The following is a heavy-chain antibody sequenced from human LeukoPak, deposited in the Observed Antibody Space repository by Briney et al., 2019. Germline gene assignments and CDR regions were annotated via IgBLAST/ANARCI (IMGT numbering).Heavy chain of an antibody. CDR2: ISPNSGVP. Sequence: ASVKVSCKASGYTFTGYYIHWVRQAPAQGLEWLGRISPNSGVPNYAQKFQGRVTMTRDTSVNTVYMELSGLKSDDTGAYYCAREVGYSTSWYGRFDPWGQGTLVTVSS. CDR3: AREVGYSTSWYGRFDP. CDR1: GYTFTGYY. D-gene: IGHD6-13*01. J-gene: IGHJ5*02. V-gene: IGHV1-2*05.